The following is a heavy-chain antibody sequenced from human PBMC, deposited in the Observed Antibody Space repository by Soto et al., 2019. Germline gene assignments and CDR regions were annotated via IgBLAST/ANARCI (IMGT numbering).Heavy chain of an antibody. D-gene: IGHD1-1*01. CDR1: SGPSSSHN. CDR2: VYSTGGT. CDR3: VRQRIGNLHGLVDA. Sequence: QVQLQQSGPGLVKPSETLSLTCSVSSGPSSSHNWGWIRQPPGRGLEWIGYVYSTGGTSYNPSPNSQVTIYAAPPTNHTSLTLTSVTAADTAVYYCVRQRIGNLHGLVDAWGDGTTVRVSS. V-gene: IGHV4-59*08. J-gene: IGHJ6*04.